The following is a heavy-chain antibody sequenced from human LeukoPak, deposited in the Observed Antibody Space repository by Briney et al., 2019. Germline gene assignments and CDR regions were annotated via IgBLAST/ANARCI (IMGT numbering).Heavy chain of an antibody. D-gene: IGHD4-17*01. J-gene: IGHJ4*02. CDR3: AAYGDYEDY. CDR1: GFTFSSYG. Sequence: GGSLRLSCAASGFTFSSYGVHWVRPAPGKGLEWVAVISYDGSNKYYADSVKGRFTISRDNSKNTLYLQMNSLRAEDTAVYYCAAYGDYEDYWGQGTLVTVSS. CDR2: ISYDGSNK. V-gene: IGHV3-30*03.